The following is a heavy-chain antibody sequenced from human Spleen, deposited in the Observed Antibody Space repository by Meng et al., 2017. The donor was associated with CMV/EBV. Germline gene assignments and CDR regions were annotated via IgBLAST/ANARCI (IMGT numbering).Heavy chain of an antibody. D-gene: IGHD3-10*01. J-gene: IGHJ6*02. CDR3: ARGALSYSVSESRCGLDV. Sequence: GGSLRLSCAASGFSLSSCEMNWVRQAPGKGLEWVSYISRSGASIYYAESVKGRFTISRDSAKNLLFLQLKSLRAEDTAVYYCARGALSYSVSESRCGLDVWGQGTTVTVSS. CDR1: GFSLSSCE. CDR2: ISRSGASI. V-gene: IGHV3-48*03.